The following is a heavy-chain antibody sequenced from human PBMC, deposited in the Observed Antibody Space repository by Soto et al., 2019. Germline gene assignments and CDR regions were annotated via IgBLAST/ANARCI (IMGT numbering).Heavy chain of an antibody. CDR3: ARHIYCSGGSCYGGYFDY. J-gene: IGHJ4*02. CDR1: GYSFTSYW. CDR2: IYPGDSDT. Sequence: SLKISCKGSGYSFTSYWIGWVRQMPGKGLEWMGIIYPGDSDTRYSPSFQGQVTISADKSISTAYLQWSSLKASDTAMYYCARHIYCSGGSCYGGYFDYWGQGTLVTVSS. D-gene: IGHD2-15*01. V-gene: IGHV5-51*01.